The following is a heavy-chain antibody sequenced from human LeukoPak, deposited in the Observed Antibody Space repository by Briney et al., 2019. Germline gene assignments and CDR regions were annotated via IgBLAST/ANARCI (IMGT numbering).Heavy chain of an antibody. V-gene: IGHV4-59*01. CDR3: ARGVAAIFGDYYYGMDV. CDR1: GGSISSYY. CDR2: IYYSGST. D-gene: IGHD2-21*02. Sequence: SETLSLTCTVSGGSISSYYWSWIRQPPGKGLEWIGYIYYSGSTNYNPSLKSRVTISVDASKNQFSLKLSSVTAADTAVYYCARGVAAIFGDYYYGMDVWGQGTTVTVSS. J-gene: IGHJ6*02.